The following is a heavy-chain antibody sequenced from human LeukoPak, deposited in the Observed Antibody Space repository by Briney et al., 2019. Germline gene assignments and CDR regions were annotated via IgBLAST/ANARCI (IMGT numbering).Heavy chain of an antibody. CDR3: AREYSSSDLTAFYYYGMDV. J-gene: IGHJ6*02. D-gene: IGHD6-6*01. CDR2: ISSSSGYI. Sequence: GGSLRLSCAASGFTFSSYSMNWVRQAPGKGLEWVSSISSSSGYIYYADSVKGRFTISRDNAKNSLYLQMNSLRAEDTAVYYCAREYSSSDLTAFYYYGMDVWGQGTTVTVAS. V-gene: IGHV3-21*01. CDR1: GFTFSSYS.